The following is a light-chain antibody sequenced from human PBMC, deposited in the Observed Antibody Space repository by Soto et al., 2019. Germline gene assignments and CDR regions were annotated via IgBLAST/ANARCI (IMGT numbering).Light chain of an antibody. CDR1: QRISSSH. CDR2: GAS. J-gene: IGKJ1*01. Sequence: EIVLTQSPGTLSLSPGERGTLSCRASQRISSSHLAWYQQKPGQAPRLLIYGASFRATGIPDRFSGSGSGTDFTLTISRLEHEDIAVYYCQQFSYSPWTFGQGTKVEVK. V-gene: IGKV3-20*01. CDR3: QQFSYSPWT.